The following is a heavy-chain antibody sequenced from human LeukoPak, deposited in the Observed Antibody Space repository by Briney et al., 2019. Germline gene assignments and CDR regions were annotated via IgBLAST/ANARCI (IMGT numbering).Heavy chain of an antibody. J-gene: IGHJ4*02. CDR2: IWYDGNNK. Sequence: AGGSLRLSCAASGFTFSGYGMHWVRQAPGKGLEWVAVIWYDGNNKYYADSVKGRFTISRDNSKNTLYLQMNSLRAEDTAVYYCAKDWGYTTMVSYYFDYWGRRALVTVAS. CDR1: GFTFSGYG. D-gene: IGHD5-18*01. V-gene: IGHV3-33*06. CDR3: AKDWGYTTMVSYYFDY.